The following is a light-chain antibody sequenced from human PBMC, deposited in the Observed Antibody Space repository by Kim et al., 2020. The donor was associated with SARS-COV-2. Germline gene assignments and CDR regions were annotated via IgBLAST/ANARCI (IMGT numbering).Light chain of an antibody. CDR3: AAWDDSLNGKV. CDR2: NND. CDR1: RSSIGSNP. Sequence: GPRVTISGTGSRSSIGSNPVNWYQQLPGSAPKLLVSNNDQRPSGVPDRFSGSRSGTSASLAISGLHSDDEADYYCAAWDDSLNGKVFGTGTKVTVL. V-gene: IGLV1-44*01. J-gene: IGLJ1*01.